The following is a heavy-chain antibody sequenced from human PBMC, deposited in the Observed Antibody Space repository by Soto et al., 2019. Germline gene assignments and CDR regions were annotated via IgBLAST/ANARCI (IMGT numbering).Heavy chain of an antibody. CDR1: VFIFGSYW. D-gene: IGHD7-27*01. CDR3: ERKLGSSYYYGMDV. V-gene: IGHV3-23*01. Sequence: GRSLILSCAASVFIFGSYWMSLFRHAPGEWLECVSAISVSGGSTYYADSVKVRFTISRDNSKNTLYLQMNSLRAEATAVYYCERKLGSSYYYGMDVWGKGTTVTVSS. J-gene: IGHJ6*04. CDR2: ISVSGGST.